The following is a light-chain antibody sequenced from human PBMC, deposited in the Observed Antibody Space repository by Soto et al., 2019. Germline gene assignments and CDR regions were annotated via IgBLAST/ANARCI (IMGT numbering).Light chain of an antibody. V-gene: IGLV3-1*01. Sequence: SYELTQPPSVSVSPGLTASITCSGDKLGDKLAYWYQQKPGQSPVLVMYQDCKRPSGIPERFSGSNSGNTATLTISGTQSMDEADYYCQAWDSSTAVFGTGTKVSV. CDR1: KLGDKL. CDR3: QAWDSSTAV. J-gene: IGLJ1*01. CDR2: QDC.